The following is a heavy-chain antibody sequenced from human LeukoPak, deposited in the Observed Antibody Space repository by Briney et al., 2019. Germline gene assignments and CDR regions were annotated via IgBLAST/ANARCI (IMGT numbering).Heavy chain of an antibody. CDR3: ARDFKAFDY. V-gene: IGHV3-30-3*01. Sequence: GGSLRLSCAASGFTFSSYAMPWVRQAPGKGLEWVAVISYDGSNKYHADSVKGRFTISRDNSKNTLYLQMNSLRAEDTAVYYCARDFKAFDYWGQGTLVTVSS. J-gene: IGHJ4*02. CDR2: ISYDGSNK. CDR1: GFTFSSYA.